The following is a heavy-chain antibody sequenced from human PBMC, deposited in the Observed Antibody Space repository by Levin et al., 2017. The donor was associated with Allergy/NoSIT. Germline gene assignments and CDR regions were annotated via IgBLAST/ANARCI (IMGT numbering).Heavy chain of an antibody. D-gene: IGHD6-19*01. CDR1: GFTFGSYG. CDR3: AKYRGRGWFGGPFDS. CDR2: ISDVSGTT. J-gene: IGHJ4*02. V-gene: IGHV3-23*01. Sequence: GESLKISCAASGFTFGSYGMSWVRQAPGKGLEWVSGISDVSGTTSYADSVKGRFTVSRDNSMNTQYLQMNRLRTDDTALYFCAKYRGRGWFGGPFDSWGQGTLVTVAS.